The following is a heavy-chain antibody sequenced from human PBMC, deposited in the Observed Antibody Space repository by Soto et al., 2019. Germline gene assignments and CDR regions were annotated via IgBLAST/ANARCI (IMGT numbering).Heavy chain of an antibody. CDR3: AGRIAAGGGMDV. D-gene: IGHD6-13*01. CDR2: ISSSGGYI. Sequence: EVQLVESGGGLVKPGGSLRLSCEASGFTFSGHTLTWVRQAPGKGLEWVSSISSSGGYIHDADSVKGRLTTSRDNANNSLVLQMNSLRVEDTALYYCAGRIAAGGGMDVWGQGTTVSVSS. CDR1: GFTFSGHT. V-gene: IGHV3-21*02. J-gene: IGHJ6*02.